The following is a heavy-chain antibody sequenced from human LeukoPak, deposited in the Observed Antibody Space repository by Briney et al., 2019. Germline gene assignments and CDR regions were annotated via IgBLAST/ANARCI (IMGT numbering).Heavy chain of an antibody. Sequence: GGSLRLSCAAPGFTFDDYGMSWVRQAPGKGLEWVSGINWNGGSTGYADSVKGRFTISRDNAKNSLYLQMNSLRAEDTALYYCARDLGGGYCSGGSCYSATLDYWGQGTLVTVSS. CDR3: ARDLGGGYCSGGSCYSATLDY. CDR2: INWNGGST. V-gene: IGHV3-20*04. J-gene: IGHJ4*02. D-gene: IGHD2-15*01. CDR1: GFTFDDYG.